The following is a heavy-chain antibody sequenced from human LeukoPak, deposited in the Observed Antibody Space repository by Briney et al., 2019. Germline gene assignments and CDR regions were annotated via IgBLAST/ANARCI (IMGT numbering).Heavy chain of an antibody. CDR2: IYHSGST. J-gene: IGHJ4*02. D-gene: IGHD6-6*01. CDR1: GGSISSGGYY. CDR3: ARQCSSSSSEDS. V-gene: IGHV4-30-2*01. Sequence: SETLSLTCTVSGGSISSGGYYWSWIRQPPGKGLEWIGYIYHSGSTYYNPSLKSRVTISVDRSKNQFSLKLSSVTAADTAVYYCARQCSSSSSEDSWGQGTLVTVSS.